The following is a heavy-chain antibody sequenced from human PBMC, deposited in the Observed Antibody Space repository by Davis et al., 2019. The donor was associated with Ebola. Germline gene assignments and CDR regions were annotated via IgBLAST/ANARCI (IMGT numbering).Heavy chain of an antibody. CDR2: ISLSSSTI. CDR3: ARWDGMDV. CDR1: GFTFSSYS. J-gene: IGHJ6*04. Sequence: GGSLRLSCAASGFTFSSYSMSWVRQAPGKGLEWVAYISLSSSTIYYADSVKGRFTISRDNSKNTLYLQMNSLRAEDTAVYYCARWDGMDVWGKGTTVTVSS. V-gene: IGHV3-48*01. D-gene: IGHD1-26*01.